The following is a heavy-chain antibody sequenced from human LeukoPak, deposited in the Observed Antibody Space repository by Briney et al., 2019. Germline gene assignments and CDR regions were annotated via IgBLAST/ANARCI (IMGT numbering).Heavy chain of an antibody. CDR2: IYYSGTT. V-gene: IGHV4-39*01. CDR3: ARHWDYYGSGSYSDY. Sequence: SETLSLTCAVYGGSFSGYYWAWIRQPPGKGLEWIGSIYYSGTTYYNPSLKSRVTISVDTSKNQFSLKLNSVTAADTAVYYCARHWDYYGSGSYSDYWGQGTLVTVSS. CDR1: GGSFSGYY. J-gene: IGHJ4*02. D-gene: IGHD3-10*01.